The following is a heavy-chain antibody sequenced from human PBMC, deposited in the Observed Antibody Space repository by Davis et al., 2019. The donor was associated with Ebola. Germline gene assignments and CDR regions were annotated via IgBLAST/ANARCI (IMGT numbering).Heavy chain of an antibody. CDR3: ARHTAMEH. Sequence: GESLKISCAASGFTFSRYGMHWVRQAPGKGLEWVAFILYDGSSKYYADSVKGRFTISRDNSKNTLYLQMNSLRAEDTAVYYCARHTAMEHWGQGTLVTVSS. CDR1: GFTFSRYG. D-gene: IGHD5-18*01. CDR2: ILYDGSSK. V-gene: IGHV3-30*03. J-gene: IGHJ1*01.